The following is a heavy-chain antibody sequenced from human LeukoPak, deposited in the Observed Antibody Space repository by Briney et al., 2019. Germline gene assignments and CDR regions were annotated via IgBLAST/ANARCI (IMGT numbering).Heavy chain of an antibody. D-gene: IGHD2-15*01. J-gene: IGHJ3*02. CDR1: GGTFSSYA. Sequence: ASVEVSCKASGGTFSSYAISWVRQAPGQGLEWMGGIIPIFGTANYAQKFQGRVTITADESTSTAYMELSSLRSEDTAVYYCALGYCSGGSCYFWGSVAFDIWGQGTMVTVSS. V-gene: IGHV1-69*01. CDR3: ALGYCSGGSCYFWGSVAFDI. CDR2: IIPIFGTA.